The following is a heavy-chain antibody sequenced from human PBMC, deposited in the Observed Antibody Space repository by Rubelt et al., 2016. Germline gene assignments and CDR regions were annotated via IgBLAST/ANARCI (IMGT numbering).Heavy chain of an antibody. CDR1: GYSFTTYS. D-gene: IGHD6-19*01. Sequence: QVQLVQSGAEVKKPGASVKVSCKAAGYSFTTYSIHLVRQAPGQRLEWMGWINAGNCNKKYSQKFRGRVTITRDTSASTAYRGLSSLRSEDTAIYYCATGYSSGWYVAYWGQGTLVTVSS. CDR3: ATGYSSGWYVAY. J-gene: IGHJ4*02. V-gene: IGHV1-3*01. CDR2: INAGNCNK.